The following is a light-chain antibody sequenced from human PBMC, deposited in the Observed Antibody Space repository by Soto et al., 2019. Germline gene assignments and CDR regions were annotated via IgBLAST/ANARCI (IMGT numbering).Light chain of an antibody. Sequence: QSALTQPPSASGTPGQRVTISCSGRSSNIGSKTVNWYQQLPGTAPKLLIYTNDRRPSGVPDRFSASKSGTSASLAISGLQSEDEAHYFCAAWDDSLNVLFGGGTKLTVL. J-gene: IGLJ2*01. V-gene: IGLV1-44*01. CDR1: SSNIGSKT. CDR2: TND. CDR3: AAWDDSLNVL.